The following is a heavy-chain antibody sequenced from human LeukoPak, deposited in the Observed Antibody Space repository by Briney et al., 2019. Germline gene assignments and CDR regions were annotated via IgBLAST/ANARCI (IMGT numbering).Heavy chain of an antibody. D-gene: IGHD2-21*02. V-gene: IGHV1-2*02. CDR2: ISPNSGDT. CDR3: ARDQRVTEGYFDY. J-gene: IGHJ4*02. CDR1: GYTFNGYY. Sequence: ASVKVSCKASGYTFNGYYMHWVRQAPGQGLEWMGWISPNSGDTHYTQKFQGRVTMTRDTSTTTAYMEMSRLRSDDRAVYYCARDQRVTEGYFDYWGQGTLVTVSS.